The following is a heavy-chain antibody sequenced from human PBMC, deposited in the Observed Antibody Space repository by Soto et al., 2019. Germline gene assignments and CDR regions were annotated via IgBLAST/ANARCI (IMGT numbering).Heavy chain of an antibody. J-gene: IGHJ4*02. CDR3: ARGKLSGSYVVDI. CDR1: GYTFTGYY. D-gene: IGHD3-10*01. Sequence: QVQLVQSGAEVKKPGASVKVSCKASGYTFTGYYMHWVRQAPGQGLEWMGWINPNNGGTNYAQKFQGWVTMTRDTSISTAYMELSMLKSDDTATYYCARGKLSGSYVVDIWGQGTLVTVSS. V-gene: IGHV1-2*04. CDR2: INPNNGGT.